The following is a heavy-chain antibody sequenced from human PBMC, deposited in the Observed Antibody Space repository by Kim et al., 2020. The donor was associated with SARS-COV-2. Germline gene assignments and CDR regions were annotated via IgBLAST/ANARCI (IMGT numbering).Heavy chain of an antibody. J-gene: IGHJ4*02. V-gene: IGHV4-39*01. D-gene: IGHD2-15*01. CDR3: ARHEYCSGGSCYFDY. Sequence: PSLKGRVTVSVDTSKNQFSLKLSSVTAADTAVYYCARHEYCSGGSCYFDYWGQGTLVTVSS.